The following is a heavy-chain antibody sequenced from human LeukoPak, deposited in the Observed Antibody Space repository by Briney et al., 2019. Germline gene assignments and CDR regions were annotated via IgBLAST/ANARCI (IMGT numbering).Heavy chain of an antibody. CDR3: ARVSNWNYVFCFDP. J-gene: IGHJ5*02. CDR1: GFTFSEYY. D-gene: IGHD1-7*01. CDR2: ISSSGSNI. V-gene: IGHV3-11*01. Sequence: LGGSLRLSCAASGFTFSEYYMSWLRQAPGKGLEWVSYISSSGSNIYYADSVKGRFTISRDNAKNSLYLQINSLRAEDTAVYYCARVSNWNYVFCFDPWGQGTLVTVSS.